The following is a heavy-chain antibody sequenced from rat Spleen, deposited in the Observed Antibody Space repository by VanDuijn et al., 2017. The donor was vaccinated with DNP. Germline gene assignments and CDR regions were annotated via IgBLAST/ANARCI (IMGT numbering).Heavy chain of an antibody. Sequence: EVQLVESGGGLVQPGRSLKLSCAASGFTFNDHYMAWVRQIPKKGLEWVASISYAGRDTYYGGSFQGRFTISRDNAKSTLYLQMNSLGSEDTATYYCARGSGSYYWYFDFWGPGTMVTVSS. D-gene: IGHD5-1*01. CDR3: ARGSGSYYWYFDF. V-gene: IGHV5-22*01. CDR2: ISYAGRDT. CDR1: GFTFNDHY. J-gene: IGHJ1*01.